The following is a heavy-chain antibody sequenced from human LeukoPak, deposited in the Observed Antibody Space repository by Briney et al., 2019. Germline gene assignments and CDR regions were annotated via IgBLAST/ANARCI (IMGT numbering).Heavy chain of an antibody. Sequence: SETLSLTCTVSGGSISSSSYYWGWIRQPPGKGLEWIGSIYYSGSTYYNPSLKSRVTISVDTSKNQFSLKLSSVTAADTAVYYCASRHDYSSPHYYYYYYMDVWGKGTTVTVSS. J-gene: IGHJ6*03. CDR1: GGSISSSSYY. CDR3: ASRHDYSSPHYYYYYYMDV. D-gene: IGHD4-11*01. V-gene: IGHV4-39*01. CDR2: IYYSGST.